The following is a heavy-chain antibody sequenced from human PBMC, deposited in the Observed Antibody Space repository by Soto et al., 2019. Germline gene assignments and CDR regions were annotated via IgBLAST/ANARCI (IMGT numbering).Heavy chain of an antibody. CDR2: ISAYNGNT. V-gene: IGHV1-18*01. J-gene: IGHJ6*02. CDR1: GYTFTSYG. CDR3: ARDFGRSSSSYHYDGMYV. Sequence: ASVKVSCKASGYTFTSYGISWVRQAPGQGLEWMGWISAYNGNTNYAQKLQGRVTMTTDTSTSTAYMELRSLRSDDTAVYYCARDFGRSSSSYHYDGMYVSGQGSSVTVSS. D-gene: IGHD6-6*01.